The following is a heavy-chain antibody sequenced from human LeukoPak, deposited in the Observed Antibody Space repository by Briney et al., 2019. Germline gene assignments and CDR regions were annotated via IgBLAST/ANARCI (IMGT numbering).Heavy chain of an antibody. Sequence: GASVKVSCKASGYTFTGYYMNWVRQAPGQGLEWVGWINPNSGGTHYAQKFQDRVTMTRDTSISTAYMELSRLRSDDTAVYYCARDGYYGSGSYYRRYFDYWGQGTLVTVSS. CDR2: INPNSGGT. D-gene: IGHD3-10*01. CDR3: ARDGYYGSGSYYRRYFDY. J-gene: IGHJ4*02. V-gene: IGHV1-2*02. CDR1: GYTFTGYY.